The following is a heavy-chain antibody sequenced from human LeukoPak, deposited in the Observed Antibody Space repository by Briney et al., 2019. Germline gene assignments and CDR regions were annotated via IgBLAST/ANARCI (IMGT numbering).Heavy chain of an antibody. J-gene: IGHJ6*02. D-gene: IGHD3-10*01. CDR3: ASQRARGYYYGVDV. Sequence: SETLSLTRAVSGGSISSDYWSWIRQPPGKGLEWIGYSYDSGSTNYNPSLKSRVTISVDTAKNQFSLKLSSVTAADTAVYYCASQRARGYYYGVDVWGQGTTVTASS. V-gene: IGHV4-59*08. CDR1: GGSISSDY. CDR2: SYDSGST.